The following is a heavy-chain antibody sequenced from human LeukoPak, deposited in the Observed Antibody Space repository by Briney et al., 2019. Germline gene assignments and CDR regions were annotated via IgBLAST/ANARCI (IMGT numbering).Heavy chain of an antibody. CDR3: AKGGPVGPFDY. V-gene: IGHV1-46*01. J-gene: IGHJ4*02. Sequence: ASVKVSCKASGYIFTNFYMHWVRRAPGQGLEWMGIITPIGGNAMYAQKFQGRVTMTRDTSTSTVYMELSSLGSEDTAVYYCAKGGPVGPFDYWGQGTLVTVSS. CDR1: GYIFTNFY. D-gene: IGHD1-26*01. CDR2: ITPIGGNA.